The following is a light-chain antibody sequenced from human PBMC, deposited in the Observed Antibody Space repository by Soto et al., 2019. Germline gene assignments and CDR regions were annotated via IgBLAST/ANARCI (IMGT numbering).Light chain of an antibody. V-gene: IGKV1-5*03. CDR1: QSIDTW. CDR2: KAS. Sequence: DIQMTQSPSTLSASVGDRVTITCRASQSIDTWLAWHQQKPGQVPKLLISKASSLESGVPSRFSGSGSGTEFTLTISSLQPDDSATYYCQPYNSYRAFGQGTKVDIK. CDR3: QPYNSYRA. J-gene: IGKJ1*01.